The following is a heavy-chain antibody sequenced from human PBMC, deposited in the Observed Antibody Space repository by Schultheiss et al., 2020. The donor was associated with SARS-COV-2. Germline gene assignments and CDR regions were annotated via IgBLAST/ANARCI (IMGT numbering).Heavy chain of an antibody. Sequence: GSLKISCAASGFTFSSYAMSWVRQAPGKGLEWVSSISSSSSYIYYADSVKGRFTISRDNAKNSLYLQMNSLRAEDTAVYYCARGRDGYNYDYWGQGTLVTVSS. CDR3: ARGRDGYNYDY. J-gene: IGHJ4*02. CDR2: ISSSSSYI. D-gene: IGHD5-24*01. V-gene: IGHV3-21*01. CDR1: GFTFSSYA.